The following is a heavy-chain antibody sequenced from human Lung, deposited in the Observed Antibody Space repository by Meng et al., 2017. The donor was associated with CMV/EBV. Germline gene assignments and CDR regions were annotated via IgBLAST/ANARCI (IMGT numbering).Heavy chain of an antibody. Sequence: GGSLRLSLAASGFTFSSFWVHWVRQVPGKGLVWVSRINEDGTTTNYADSVKGRFTISRDNARNTVYLQMNSLKVEDTAVYYCASDIGGGSGDWGQGTLVTVSS. CDR2: INEDGTTT. J-gene: IGHJ4*01. V-gene: IGHV3-74*01. CDR1: GFTFSSFW. D-gene: IGHD6-19*01. CDR3: ASDIGGGSGD.